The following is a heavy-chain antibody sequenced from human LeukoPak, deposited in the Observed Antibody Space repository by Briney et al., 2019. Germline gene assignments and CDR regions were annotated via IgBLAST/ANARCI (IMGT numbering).Heavy chain of an antibody. V-gene: IGHV4-61*01. Sequence: SETLSLTCTVSGYSFSSSYYWSWIRQPPGKGLEWIGYIYYSGSTNYNPSLKSRVTISVDTSKNQFSLKLSSVTAADTAVYYCARDRGGYSYGYYYYMDVWGKGTTVTVSS. D-gene: IGHD5-18*01. J-gene: IGHJ6*03. CDR1: GYSFSSSYY. CDR3: ARDRGGYSYGYYYYMDV. CDR2: IYYSGST.